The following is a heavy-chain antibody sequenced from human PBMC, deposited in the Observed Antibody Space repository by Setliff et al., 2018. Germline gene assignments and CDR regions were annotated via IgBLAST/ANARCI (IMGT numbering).Heavy chain of an antibody. J-gene: IGHJ4*02. CDR2: IYYSGNT. CDR1: GGSIRNYY. Sequence: SETLSLTCTVSGGSIRNYYWSWIRQPPGKGLEWIGYIYYSGNTNYNPSLKSRVTISVDTPKNQLSLKLISVTAADTAVYFCARGYYNFLSGYYTPYYFDYWGQGTLVTVSS. D-gene: IGHD3-3*01. CDR3: ARGYYNFLSGYYTPYYFDY. V-gene: IGHV4-59*01.